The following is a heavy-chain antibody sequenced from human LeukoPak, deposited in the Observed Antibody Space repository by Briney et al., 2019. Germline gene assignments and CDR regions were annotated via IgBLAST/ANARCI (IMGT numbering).Heavy chain of an antibody. Sequence: SETLSLTCAVYGGSFSGYYWSWIRQPPGKGLEWIGEINHSGSTNYNPSLKSRVTISVDTSKNQFSLKLSSVTAADTAVYYCAGPATDYYYMDVWGKGTTVIVPS. D-gene: IGHD1-26*01. CDR1: GGSFSGYY. CDR3: AGPATDYYYMDV. J-gene: IGHJ6*03. CDR2: INHSGST. V-gene: IGHV4-34*01.